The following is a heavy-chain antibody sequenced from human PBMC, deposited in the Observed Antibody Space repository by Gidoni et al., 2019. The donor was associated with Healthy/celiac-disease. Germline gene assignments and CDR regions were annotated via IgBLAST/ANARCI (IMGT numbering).Heavy chain of an antibody. CDR1: GFTISSYA. V-gene: IGHV3-23*01. J-gene: IGHJ4*02. D-gene: IGHD5-12*01. CDR2: ISGSGGST. CDR3: AKDPTPEGWLPNPFDY. Sequence: EVQLLESGGGLVQPGGSLRLSCAASGFTISSYAMSWVRQAPGKGLEWVSAISGSGGSTYYADSVKGRFTISRDNSKNTLYLQMNSLRAEDTAVYYCAKDPTPEGWLPNPFDYWGQGTLVTVSS.